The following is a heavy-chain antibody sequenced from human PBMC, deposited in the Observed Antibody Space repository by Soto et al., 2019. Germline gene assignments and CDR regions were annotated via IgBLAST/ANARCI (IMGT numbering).Heavy chain of an antibody. V-gene: IGHV4-34*01. CDR3: AGGSYSRTVAGTNPSH. CDR2: ITQSGRT. Sequence: PSETLSLTCAVYDGSFSDYCWTLMRQAPEKGLEWIGEITQSGRTNYNLSLNSRVTISADTSRNQFSLRLTSVTAADTAIYYCAGGSYSRTVAGTNPSHWGQGTMVTVSS. D-gene: IGHD6-19*01. J-gene: IGHJ4*02. CDR1: DGSFSDYC.